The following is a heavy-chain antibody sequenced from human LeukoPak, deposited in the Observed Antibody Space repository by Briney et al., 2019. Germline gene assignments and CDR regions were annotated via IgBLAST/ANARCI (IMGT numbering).Heavy chain of an antibody. CDR3: ARGGYSFDY. CDR2: LHADGNEK. V-gene: IGHV3-7*01. CDR1: GFSLSGYW. Sequence: PGGSLRLSCAAYGFSLSGYWMSWVRQAAGKGLEWVARLHADGNEKYFVHSVKGRFTVSRDNAKNQLYLQMNSLRDEDASEYYCARGGYSFDYLGQGTLVTVSS. J-gene: IGHJ4*02. D-gene: IGHD5-12*01.